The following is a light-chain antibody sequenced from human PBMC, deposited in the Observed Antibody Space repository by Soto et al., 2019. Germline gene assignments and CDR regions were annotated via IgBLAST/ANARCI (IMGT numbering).Light chain of an antibody. CDR2: AAS. CDR1: QSISSY. CDR3: QQYESYSYT. Sequence: DIQMTQSPSSLSASVGDRVTITCRASQSISSYLNWYQQKPGKAPKLLIYAASSLQSGVPSRFSGSGSGTDFTLTISSLHPDDFATYYCQQYESYSYTFGQGTKVDIK. J-gene: IGKJ2*01. V-gene: IGKV1-39*01.